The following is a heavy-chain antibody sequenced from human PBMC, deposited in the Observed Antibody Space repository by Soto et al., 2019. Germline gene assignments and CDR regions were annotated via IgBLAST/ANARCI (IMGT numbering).Heavy chain of an antibody. CDR2: ISTYNGNT. V-gene: IGHV1-18*01. CDR1: GYTFTSYG. CDR3: GRVPATGYYYDSSGYYYFDY. J-gene: IGHJ4*02. D-gene: IGHD3-22*01. Sequence: QVQLVQSGAEVKKPGASVKVSCKASGYTFTSYGISWVRQAPGQGLEWMGWISTYNGNTNYAQKLQGRVTMTTDTSTSTAYMELRSLRSDDTAVYYCGRVPATGYYYDSSGYYYFDYWGQGTLVTVSS.